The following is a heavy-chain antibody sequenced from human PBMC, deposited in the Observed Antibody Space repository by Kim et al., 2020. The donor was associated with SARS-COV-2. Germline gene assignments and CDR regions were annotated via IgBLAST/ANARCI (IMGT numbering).Heavy chain of an antibody. Sequence: DSVKGRFTIARKNSKTALYLQMNSLRADDTAVYYCAKDYCSSTSCYPFDYWGQGTLITVSS. J-gene: IGHJ4*02. CDR3: AKDYCSSTSCYPFDY. V-gene: IGHV3-30*02. D-gene: IGHD2-2*01.